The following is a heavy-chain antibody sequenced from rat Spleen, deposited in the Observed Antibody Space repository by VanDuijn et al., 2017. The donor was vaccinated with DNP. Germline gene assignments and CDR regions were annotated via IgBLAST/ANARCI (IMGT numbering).Heavy chain of an antibody. J-gene: IGHJ3*01. CDR2: IDSSGNRA. Sequence: EVQLVESGGGLVRPGRSLKLSCTGSGFTFSNYDMVWVRQAPKRGLEWVATIDSSGNRAYYADTVGGRFTISRDNAKSSHYMQMNSLRSEDTATYYCTRHIYSGKWFAYWGQGTLVTVSS. CDR1: GFTFSNYD. V-gene: IGHV5S23*01. D-gene: IGHD1-1*01. CDR3: TRHIYSGKWFAY.